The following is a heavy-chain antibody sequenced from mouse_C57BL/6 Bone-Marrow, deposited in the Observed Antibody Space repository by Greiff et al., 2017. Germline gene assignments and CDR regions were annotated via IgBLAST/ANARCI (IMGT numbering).Heavy chain of an antibody. V-gene: IGHV1-80*01. Sequence: VKLQESGAELVKPGASVKISCKASGYAFSSYWMNWVKQRPGKGLEWIGQIYPGDGDTNYNGKFKGKATLTADKSSSTAYMQLSSLTSEDSAVYFCARRHYYGSSYGYWYFDVRGTGTTVTVSS. CDR2: IYPGDGDT. J-gene: IGHJ1*03. CDR1: GYAFSSYW. CDR3: ARRHYYGSSYGYWYFDV. D-gene: IGHD1-1*01.